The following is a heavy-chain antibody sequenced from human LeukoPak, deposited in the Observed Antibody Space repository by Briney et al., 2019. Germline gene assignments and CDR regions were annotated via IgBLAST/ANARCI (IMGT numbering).Heavy chain of an antibody. CDR2: INPNSGGT. CDR3: ARGVGGNARWRNFDWSKKIPMRDYFDY. D-gene: IGHD3-9*01. J-gene: IGHJ4*02. V-gene: IGHV1-2*02. Sequence: ASVKVSCKASGYTFTDSYMHWVRQAPGQGLEWMGWINPNSGGTNYAQKFQGRVTMTRDTSITTAYMDLSRLRSDDTAVYYCARGVGGNARWRNFDWSKKIPMRDYFDYWGQGTLVTVSS. CDR1: GYTFTDSY.